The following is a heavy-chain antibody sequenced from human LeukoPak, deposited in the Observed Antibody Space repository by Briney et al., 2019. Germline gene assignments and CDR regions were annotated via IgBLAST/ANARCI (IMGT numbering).Heavy chain of an antibody. CDR1: GFTFSRYA. CDR3: AKDPTDYYDSSGSDY. J-gene: IGHJ4*02. CDR2: ISGSGDST. Sequence: GGSLRLSCAASGFTFSRYAMSWVRQAPGKGLEWVSGISGSGDSTYYGDSVKGRVTISRDNSKNTLCLQMNSLRAEDTAVYYCAKDPTDYYDSSGSDYWGQGTLVTVSS. D-gene: IGHD3-22*01. V-gene: IGHV3-23*01.